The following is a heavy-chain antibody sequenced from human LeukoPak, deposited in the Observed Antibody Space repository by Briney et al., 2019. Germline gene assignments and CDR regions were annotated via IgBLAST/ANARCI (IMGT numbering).Heavy chain of an antibody. Sequence: GGSLRLSCAASGFTFSSYAMSWVRQAPGKGLEWVSAISGSGDSTYYAASVKGRFTISRDNSKNTLYLQMNSLRAEDTAVYYCAKDVRASGSPYFDYWGQGTLVTVPS. J-gene: IGHJ4*02. CDR2: ISGSGDST. CDR1: GFTFSSYA. D-gene: IGHD3-22*01. CDR3: AKDVRASGSPYFDY. V-gene: IGHV3-23*01.